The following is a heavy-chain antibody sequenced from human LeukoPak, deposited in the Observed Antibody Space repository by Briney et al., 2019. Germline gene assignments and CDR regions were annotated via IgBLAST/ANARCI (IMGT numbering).Heavy chain of an antibody. CDR1: GYTFTGYY. V-gene: IGHV1-2*02. CDR3: AREGPLRYFDWLPRPYYYYMDV. Sequence: AASVKVSCKASGYTFTGYYMHWVRQAPGQGLEWMGWINPNSGGTNYAQKFQGRVTMTRDTSISTAYMELSRLRSDDTAVYYCAREGPLRYFDWLPRPYYYYMDVWAKGPRSPSP. D-gene: IGHD3-9*01. J-gene: IGHJ6*03. CDR2: INPNSGGT.